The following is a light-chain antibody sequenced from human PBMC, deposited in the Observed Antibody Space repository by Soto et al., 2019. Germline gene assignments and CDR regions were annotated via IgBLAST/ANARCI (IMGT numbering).Light chain of an antibody. CDR2: GAS. CDR3: QEYKSAPALT. V-gene: IGKV1-27*01. J-gene: IGKJ4*01. CDR1: QGIGNY. Sequence: DIPVTQSPSALSASVGDRVTITCRASQGIGNYLAWYQQKPGKVPQLLIYGASSLQSGVPSRFSGSGSGTDFTLTISSLQPEDVATYFCQEYKSAPALTFGGGTKVEIK.